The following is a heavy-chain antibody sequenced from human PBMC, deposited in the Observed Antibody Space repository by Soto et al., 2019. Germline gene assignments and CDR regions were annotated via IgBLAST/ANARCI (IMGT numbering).Heavy chain of an antibody. CDR1: GYRFTTFY. CDR3: ARDCNFVLRRYSFAFDF. Sequence: ASVRVSCKASGYRFTTFYIHWVRQAPGQGLEWMGRMNVDTGGTTYAQKFQGGVTMTRDTSISTAYMEVTNVKSDDTAIYYCARDCNFVLRRYSFAFDFWGQGTRVTVSS. V-gene: IGHV1-2*06. CDR2: MNVDTGGT. D-gene: IGHD5-12*01. J-gene: IGHJ4*02.